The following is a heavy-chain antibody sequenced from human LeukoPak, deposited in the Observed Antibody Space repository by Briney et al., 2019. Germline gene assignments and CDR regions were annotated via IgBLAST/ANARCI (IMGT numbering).Heavy chain of an antibody. J-gene: IGHJ3*02. Sequence: GGSLRLSCAASGISVSSNYMNWVRQAPGKGLEWVSVIYSGGSTYYADSVKGRFTISRDNSKNTLYLHMNSLRAEDTAVYYCARDMSPWETRNPDAFDIWGQGTMVTVSS. V-gene: IGHV3-53*01. CDR3: ARDMSPWETRNPDAFDI. D-gene: IGHD1-14*01. CDR2: IYSGGST. CDR1: GISVSSNY.